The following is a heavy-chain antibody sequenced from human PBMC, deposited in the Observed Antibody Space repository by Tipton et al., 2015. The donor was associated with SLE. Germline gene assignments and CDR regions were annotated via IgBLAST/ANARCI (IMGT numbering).Heavy chain of an antibody. J-gene: IGHJ6*03. V-gene: IGHV4-34*01. D-gene: IGHD2/OR15-2a*01. CDR2: IDESGNT. CDR1: GGSFSGYY. Sequence: TLSLTCAVYGGSFSGYYWTWIRQPPGQGLEWIGEIDESGNTNYNPSLKSRVTLSVDTSKKQFSLELTSVTAADTAVFFCARVKYLAFYYYMDVWGKGTTVTVSS. CDR3: ARVKYLAFYYYMDV.